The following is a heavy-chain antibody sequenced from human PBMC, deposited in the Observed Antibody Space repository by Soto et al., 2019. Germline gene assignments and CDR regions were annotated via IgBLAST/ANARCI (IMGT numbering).Heavy chain of an antibody. D-gene: IGHD3-10*01. CDR2: ISAYNGNT. CDR3: ARDQPGLWFGELFDY. CDR1: GYTFTSYG. J-gene: IGHJ4*02. Sequence: QVQLVQSGAEVKKPGASVKVSCKASGYTFTSYGISWVRQAPGQGLEWMGWISAYNGNTNYAQKLQGRVTMTTDTSTSTAHLELTSLRSDDTAVYYCARDQPGLWFGELFDYRGQGTLVTVSS. V-gene: IGHV1-18*01.